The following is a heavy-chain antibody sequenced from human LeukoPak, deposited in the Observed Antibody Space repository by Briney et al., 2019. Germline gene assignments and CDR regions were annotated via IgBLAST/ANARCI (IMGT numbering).Heavy chain of an antibody. V-gene: IGHV1-18*01. CDR1: GYTFTSYG. CDR2: INTYNGNT. CDR3: ARGSDSSGYYAGVY. D-gene: IGHD3-22*01. Sequence: ASVKVSCKASGYTFTSYGIRWVRQAPGQGLEWMGWINTYNGNTNYAQKRQGRVTMTTDTSTSTAYMELRSLRSDDTAVYYCARGSDSSGYYAGVYWGQGTLVTVSS. J-gene: IGHJ4*02.